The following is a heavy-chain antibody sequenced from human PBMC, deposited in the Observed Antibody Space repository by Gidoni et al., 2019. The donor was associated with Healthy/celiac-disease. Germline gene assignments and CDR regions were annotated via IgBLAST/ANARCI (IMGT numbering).Heavy chain of an antibody. CDR1: GFSLSTSGMC. Sequence: QVTLRESGPALVKPTQTLTLTCTFSGFSLSTSGMCVSWIRQPPGKALEWLALIDWDDDKYYSTSLKTRLTISKDTSKNQVVLTMTNMDPVDTATYYCARMPGIAAAGNADYYYYYGMDVWGQGTTVTVSS. J-gene: IGHJ6*02. D-gene: IGHD6-13*01. V-gene: IGHV2-70*01. CDR2: IDWDDDK. CDR3: ARMPGIAAAGNADYYYYYGMDV.